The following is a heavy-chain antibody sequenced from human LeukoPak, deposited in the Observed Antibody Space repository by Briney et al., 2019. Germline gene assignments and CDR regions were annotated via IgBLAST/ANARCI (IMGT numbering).Heavy chain of an antibody. CDR3: ARDGGSWGSLNY. Sequence: PSESLSLTCTVSGGSISSYYWSWIRQPPGKGLEWIGYIYYSGSTNYNPSLKSRVTISVDTSKKQFSLKLSSVTAADTAVYYCARDGGSWGSLNYWGQGTLVTVSS. CDR1: GGSISSYY. D-gene: IGHD2-15*01. J-gene: IGHJ4*02. CDR2: IYYSGST. V-gene: IGHV4-59*01.